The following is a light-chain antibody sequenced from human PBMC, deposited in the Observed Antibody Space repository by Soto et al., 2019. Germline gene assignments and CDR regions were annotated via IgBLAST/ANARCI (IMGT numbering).Light chain of an antibody. Sequence: EIVLTQSPGTLSLSPGERATLSCRVSQSVSSSYLAWYQQKPGQAPRLLIYGASRRATGIPDRFSGSGSGSDFTLTISRLEPEDLAVFYCQQYAESPITFGQGTRLEIK. V-gene: IGKV3-20*01. CDR2: GAS. CDR3: QQYAESPIT. J-gene: IGKJ5*01. CDR1: QSVSSSY.